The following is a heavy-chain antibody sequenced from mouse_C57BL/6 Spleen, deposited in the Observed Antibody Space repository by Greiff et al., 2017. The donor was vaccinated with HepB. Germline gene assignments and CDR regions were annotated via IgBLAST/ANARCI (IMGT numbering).Heavy chain of an antibody. CDR2: IDPETGGT. CDR3: TTYGYDVPFAY. V-gene: IGHV1-15*01. J-gene: IGHJ3*01. D-gene: IGHD2-2*01. Sequence: QVQLQQSGAELVRPGASVTLSCKASGYTFTDYEMHWVKQTPVHGLEWIGAIDPETGGTAYNQKFKGKAILTADKSSSTAYMELRSLTSEDSAVYYCTTYGYDVPFAYWGQGTLVTVSA. CDR1: GYTFTDYE.